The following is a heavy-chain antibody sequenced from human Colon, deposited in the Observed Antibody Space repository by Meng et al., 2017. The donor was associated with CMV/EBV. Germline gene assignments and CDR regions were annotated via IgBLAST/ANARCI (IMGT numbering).Heavy chain of an antibody. D-gene: IGHD4-11*01. J-gene: IGHJ6*02. CDR2: IYSGGSA. CDR3: ARDTVRAGMDV. Sequence: GESLKISCEAYGHSVSSAYMAWVRQAPGKGLEWVSIIYSGGSASYAGSVKGRFSVSRDIPKNIVYLQMTSLRVEDTAVYYCARDTVRAGMDVWGQGTTVTVSS. CDR1: GHSVSSAY. V-gene: IGHV3-53*01.